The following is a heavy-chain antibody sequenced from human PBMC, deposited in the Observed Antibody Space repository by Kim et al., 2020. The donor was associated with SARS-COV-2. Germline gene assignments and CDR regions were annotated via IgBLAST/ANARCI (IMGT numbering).Heavy chain of an antibody. CDR2: INHSGST. CDR1: GGSFSGYY. Sequence: SETLSLTCAVYGGSFSGYYWSWIRQPPGKGLEWIGEINHSGSTNYNPSLKSRVTISVDTSKNQFSLKLSSVTAADTAVYYCAREGYDSSGYPRANWFDPWGQGTLVTVSS. V-gene: IGHV4-34*01. D-gene: IGHD3-22*01. J-gene: IGHJ5*02. CDR3: AREGYDSSGYPRANWFDP.